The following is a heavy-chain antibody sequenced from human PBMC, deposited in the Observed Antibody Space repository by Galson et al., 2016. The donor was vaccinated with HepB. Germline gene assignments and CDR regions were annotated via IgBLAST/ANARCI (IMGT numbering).Heavy chain of an antibody. D-gene: IGHD3-10*01. CDR3: VRGRDGSXKWVTLFDH. J-gene: IGHJ4*02. CDR2: IYSXXKI. V-gene: IGHV4-61*01. CDR1: XXSVXXXSFX. Sequence: ETLXXTCTVSXXSVXXXSFXXXWXXXPPGXXLEXXGFIYSXXKIXXXPSLXSRATISLDTSRNQFSLNVNSVTXXDTAIYYGVRGRDGSXKWVTLFDHWGQGXXVTV.